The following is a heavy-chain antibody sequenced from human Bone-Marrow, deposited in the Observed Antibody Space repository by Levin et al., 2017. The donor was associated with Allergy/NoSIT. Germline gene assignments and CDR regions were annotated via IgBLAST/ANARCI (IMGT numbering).Heavy chain of an antibody. CDR1: GYSFTNYW. CDR2: IYPADSET. J-gene: IGHJ4*02. Sequence: GESLKISCKDSGYSFTNYWFGWVRQMPGKGLEWMGIIYPADSETRYSPSFQGHVTISADKSIGTAYLQWSSLKASDTAMYYCGRLRFDDHIQFFDSWGQGTLVTVSS. V-gene: IGHV5-51*01. D-gene: IGHD3-10*01. CDR3: GRLRFDDHIQFFDS.